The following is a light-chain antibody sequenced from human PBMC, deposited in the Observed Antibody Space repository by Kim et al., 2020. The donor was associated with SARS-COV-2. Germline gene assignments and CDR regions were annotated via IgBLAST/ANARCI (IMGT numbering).Light chain of an antibody. CDR3: VLYMGSGIWV. CDR1: SGSVSASYY. V-gene: IGLV8-61*01. CDR2: NTN. Sequence: QTVVTQEPSFSVSPGGTVTLTCGLNSGSVSASYYPSWYQQTPGQTPRTLLYNTNTRSSGVPDRFSGSILVNKAALTITGAQADDESHYYCVLYMGSGIWVFGGGTQLTVL. J-gene: IGLJ3*02.